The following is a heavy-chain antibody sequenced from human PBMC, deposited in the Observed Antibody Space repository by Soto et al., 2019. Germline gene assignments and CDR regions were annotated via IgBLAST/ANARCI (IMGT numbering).Heavy chain of an antibody. CDR2: INHSGST. CDR3: ARGRLAYYDSRGFYFDY. Sequence: SETLSLTCAVYCGSFSGYYWSWIRQPPGKGLEWIGEINHSGSTNYNPSLKSRVTISVDTSKNQFSLKLSSVTAADTAVYYCARGRLAYYDSRGFYFDYWGQGTLVTVSS. J-gene: IGHJ4*02. CDR1: CGSFSGYY. V-gene: IGHV4-34*01. D-gene: IGHD3-22*01.